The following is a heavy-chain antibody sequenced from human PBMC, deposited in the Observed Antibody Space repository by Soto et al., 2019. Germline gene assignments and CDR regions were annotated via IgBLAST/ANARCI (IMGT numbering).Heavy chain of an antibody. V-gene: IGHV4-61*01. D-gene: IGHD3-22*01. J-gene: IGHJ4*02. CDR1: GGSVNSGSYY. Sequence: PLETLSLTCTVSGGSVNSGSYYWTWIRQPPGKGLEWIGYIYHSGTTNYNASLKSRVTISVDTSKNQFFLKVNSMTAADTAVYYCARDSSGRHDYWGQGTLVTVSS. CDR2: IYHSGTT. CDR3: ARDSSGRHDY.